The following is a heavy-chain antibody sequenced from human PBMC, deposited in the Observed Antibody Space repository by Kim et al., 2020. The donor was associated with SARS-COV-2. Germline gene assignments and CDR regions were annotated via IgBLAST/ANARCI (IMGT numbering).Heavy chain of an antibody. Sequence: SSSSYIYYADSVKGRFTISRDNAKNSLYLQMNSLRAEDTAVYYCASHMVPWGQGTLVTVSS. CDR2: SSSSYI. V-gene: IGHV3-21*01. CDR3: ASHMVP. D-gene: IGHD3-10*01. J-gene: IGHJ4*02.